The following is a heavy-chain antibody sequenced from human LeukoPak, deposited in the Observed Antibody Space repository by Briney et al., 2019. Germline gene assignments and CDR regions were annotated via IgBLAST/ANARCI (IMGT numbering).Heavy chain of an antibody. Sequence: AEKVTCKASGGTFSSYAISWVRQPPGQGLEWMGVIFPIFGTANYAQKFQGRVTITADESTSTAYMELSSLRSEDTAVYYCARSFYGDYPNWFDPRGQGTLVTVSS. D-gene: IGHD4-17*01. CDR3: ARSFYGDYPNWFDP. CDR2: IFPIFGTA. V-gene: IGHV1-69*13. J-gene: IGHJ5*02. CDR1: GGTFSSYA.